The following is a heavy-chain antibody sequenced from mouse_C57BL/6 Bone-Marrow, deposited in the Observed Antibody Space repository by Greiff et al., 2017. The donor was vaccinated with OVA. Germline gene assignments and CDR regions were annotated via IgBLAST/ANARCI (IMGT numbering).Heavy chain of an antibody. D-gene: IGHD2-4*01. CDR3: TTGLRLYFDY. CDR1: GFNIKDDY. J-gene: IGHJ2*01. CDR2: IDPENGDT. Sequence: EVQLVESGAELVRPGASVKLSCTASGFNIKDDYMHWVKQRPEQGLEWIGWIDPENGDTEYASKFQGKATITADTSSNTAYLQLSSLTSEDTAVYYCTTGLRLYFDYWGQGTTLTVSS. V-gene: IGHV14-4*01.